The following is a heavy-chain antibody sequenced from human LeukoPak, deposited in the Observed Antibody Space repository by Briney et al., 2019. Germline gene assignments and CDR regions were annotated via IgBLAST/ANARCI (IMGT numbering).Heavy chain of an antibody. CDR1: GDTFTSYD. D-gene: IGHD2-2*01. Sequence: ASVKVSCKASGDTFTSYDINWVRQATGQGLEWMGWMNPNSGNTGYAQKFQGRVTMTRNTSISTAYMELSSLRSEDTAVYYCARGRSTRNNWFDPWGQGTLVTVSS. CDR2: MNPNSGNT. CDR3: ARGRSTRNNWFDP. V-gene: IGHV1-8*01. J-gene: IGHJ5*02.